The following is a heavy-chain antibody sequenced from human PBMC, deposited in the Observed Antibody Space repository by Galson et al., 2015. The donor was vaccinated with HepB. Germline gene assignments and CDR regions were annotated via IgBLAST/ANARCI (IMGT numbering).Heavy chain of an antibody. J-gene: IGHJ4*02. CDR1: GFTFSSYS. CDR3: AREMRYSSGWYDF. Sequence: SLRLSCAASGFTFSSYSMNWVRQAPGKGLEWVSYISSSSSTICYADSAKGRFTISRDNAKNSLYLQMNSLRAENTAVYYCAREMRYSSGWYDFWGQGTLVTVSS. CDR2: ISSSSSTI. V-gene: IGHV3-48*01. D-gene: IGHD6-19*01.